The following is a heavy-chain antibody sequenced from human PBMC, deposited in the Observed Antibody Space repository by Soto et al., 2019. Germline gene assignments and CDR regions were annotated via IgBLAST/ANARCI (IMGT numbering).Heavy chain of an antibody. D-gene: IGHD2-15*01. CDR2: ISGSGGST. V-gene: IGHV3-23*01. Sequence: GSLVLSCAGSGCTFSSYSMSWFRQAPGKGLEWVSAISGSGGSTYYEHSVKGRFTISRDNSKNTLYLQMNSLRAEDTAVYYCEKDRACSGGSCYVFNWFDPWGQGTLVTVYS. CDR3: EKDRACSGGSCYVFNWFDP. CDR1: GCTFSSYS. J-gene: IGHJ5*02.